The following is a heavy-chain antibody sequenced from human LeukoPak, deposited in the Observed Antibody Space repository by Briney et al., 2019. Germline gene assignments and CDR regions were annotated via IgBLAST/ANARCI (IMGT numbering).Heavy chain of an antibody. D-gene: IGHD4-17*01. Sequence: GESLKISCKGSGYGFTSYWIAWVRQMPGKGLEWMGIIYPGDSDTKYSPSFQGQVTSSAAKSISTAYMQWRSLKASDTAMYYCARRRRYGDDISFDYWGQGTLVTVSS. CDR2: IYPGDSDT. J-gene: IGHJ4*02. CDR1: GYGFTSYW. V-gene: IGHV5-51*01. CDR3: ARRRRYGDDISFDY.